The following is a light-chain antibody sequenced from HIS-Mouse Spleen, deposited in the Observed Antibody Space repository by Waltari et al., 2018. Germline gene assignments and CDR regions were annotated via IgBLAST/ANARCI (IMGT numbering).Light chain of an antibody. V-gene: IGKV1-33*01. CDR3: QQYDNLLIN. CDR2: DAS. Sequence: DIQMTQSPSSLSASVGDRVTITCQASQDISNYLNWYQQKPGKAPKLLIYDASNLETGVPSRFSGSGSGTDFTFTISSLQPEDIATYYCQQYDNLLINFGGGTKVEIK. J-gene: IGKJ4*01. CDR1: QDISNY.